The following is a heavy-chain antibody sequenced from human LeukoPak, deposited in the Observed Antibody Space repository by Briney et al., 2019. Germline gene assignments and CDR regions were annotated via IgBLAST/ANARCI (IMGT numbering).Heavy chain of an antibody. J-gene: IGHJ5*02. Sequence: SETLSLTCTVSGGSISSYYWGWIRQPPGKGLEWIGYIYYSGSTYYNPSLKSRVTISVDTSKNQFSLKLSSVTAADTAVYYCARRTLAAAGYNWFDPWGQGTLVTVSS. D-gene: IGHD6-13*01. V-gene: IGHV4-59*12. CDR3: ARRTLAAAGYNWFDP. CDR1: GGSISSYY. CDR2: IYYSGST.